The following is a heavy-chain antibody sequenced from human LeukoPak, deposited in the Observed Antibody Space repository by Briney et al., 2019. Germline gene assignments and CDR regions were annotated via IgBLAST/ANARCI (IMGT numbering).Heavy chain of an antibody. Sequence: PGGSLRLSCGASGFTFSSYWMHWVRQVPGKGLVWVSRIDTDGSDTRYADSVKGRFTISRDNAKNTLYLQMNSLRAEDTAVYYCANPLSMVRGVIPTRNTDWGQGTLVTVSS. CDR1: GFTFSSYW. V-gene: IGHV3-74*01. D-gene: IGHD3-10*01. CDR3: ANPLSMVRGVIPTRNTD. J-gene: IGHJ4*02. CDR2: IDTDGSDT.